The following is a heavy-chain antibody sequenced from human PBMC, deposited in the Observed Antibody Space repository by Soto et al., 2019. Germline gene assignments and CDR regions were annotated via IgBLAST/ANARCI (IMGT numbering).Heavy chain of an antibody. V-gene: IGHV3-48*03. CDR1: GFTFSSYE. CDR3: ARDHYCSGGSCYAPGWFDP. CDR2: ISSSGSTI. J-gene: IGHJ5*02. Sequence: GGSLRLSCAASGFTFSSYEMNWVRQAPGKGLEWVSYISSSGSTIYYADSVKGRFTISRDNANNSLYLQMNSLRAEDTAVYYCARDHYCSGGSCYAPGWFDPWGQGTLVTVSS. D-gene: IGHD2-15*01.